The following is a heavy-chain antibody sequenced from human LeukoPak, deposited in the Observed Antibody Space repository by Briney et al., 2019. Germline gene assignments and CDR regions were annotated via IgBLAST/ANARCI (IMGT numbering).Heavy chain of an antibody. V-gene: IGHV3-21*01. J-gene: IGHJ4*02. D-gene: IGHD1-1*01. CDR1: GFTFSSYS. CDR2: ISSSSSYI. Sequence: PGGSLRLSCAASGFTFSSYSMNWVRQAPGKGLEWVSSISSSSSYIYYADSVKGRFTISRDNAKNSLYLQMNSLRAEDTAVYYCARDRRWNDVSLDYWGQGTLVTVSS. CDR3: ARDRRWNDVSLDY.